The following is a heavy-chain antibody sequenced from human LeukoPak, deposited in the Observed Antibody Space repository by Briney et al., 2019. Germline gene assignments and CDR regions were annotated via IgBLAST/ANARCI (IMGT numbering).Heavy chain of an antibody. J-gene: IGHJ6*03. CDR3: ARRQQTNYYYMDV. CDR2: IYYTGNT. V-gene: IGHV4-59*08. CDR1: GGSISSSY. D-gene: IGHD1-1*01. Sequence: SETLSLTCTVSGGSISSSYWRWIRQPPGKGLEWIGYIYYTGNTNYNPSLNSRITMSVDTSKNQFFLKLSSVTAADTAVYYCARRQQTNYYYMDVWGKGTTVTVSS.